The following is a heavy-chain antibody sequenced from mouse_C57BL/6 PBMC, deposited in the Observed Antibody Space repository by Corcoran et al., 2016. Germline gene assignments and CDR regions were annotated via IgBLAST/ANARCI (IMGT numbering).Heavy chain of an antibody. J-gene: IGHJ2*01. CDR2: INPYNGGT. D-gene: IGHD2-2*01. CDR1: GYTFTDYY. CDR3: ARRVGYDVLFDY. Sequence: EVQLQQSGPVLVEPGASVKMSCKASGYTFTDYYMNWVKQSHGKSLEWIGVINPYNGGTSYNQKFKGKATLTVDKSSSTAYMELNSLTSEDSAVYYCARRVGYDVLFDYWGQGITLTVS. V-gene: IGHV1-19*01.